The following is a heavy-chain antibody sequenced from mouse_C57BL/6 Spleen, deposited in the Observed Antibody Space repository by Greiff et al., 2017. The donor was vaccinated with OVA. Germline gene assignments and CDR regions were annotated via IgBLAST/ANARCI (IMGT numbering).Heavy chain of an antibody. D-gene: IGHD1-1*01. CDR2: IRNKANGYTT. V-gene: IGHV7-3*01. CDR3: ARWGFYYYGSSPSYAMDY. Sequence: EVKLVESGGGLVQPGGSLSLSCAASGFTFTDYYMSWVRQPPGKALEWLGFIRNKANGYTTEYSASVKGRFTISRDNSQSILYLQMNALRAEDSATYYCARWGFYYYGSSPSYAMDYWGQGTSVTVSS. J-gene: IGHJ4*01. CDR1: GFTFTDYY.